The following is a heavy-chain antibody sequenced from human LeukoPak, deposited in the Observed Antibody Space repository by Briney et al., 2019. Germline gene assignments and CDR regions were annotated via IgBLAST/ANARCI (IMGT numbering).Heavy chain of an antibody. CDR3: ARDPGAPVRAFDI. J-gene: IGHJ3*02. V-gene: IGHV1-69*13. D-gene: IGHD3-10*01. CDR2: IIPIDGTA. CDR1: RDTFTRCA. Sequence: AASVKVSXKASRDTFTRCAFSWVRQAPGQGLEWMGGIIPIDGTANFAQKFQGRVTITADQSTSTAYMELSSLRSEDTAIYYCARDPGAPVRAFDIWGQGTLVTVSS.